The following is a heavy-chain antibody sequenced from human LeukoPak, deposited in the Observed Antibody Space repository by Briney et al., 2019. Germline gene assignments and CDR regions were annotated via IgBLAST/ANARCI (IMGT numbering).Heavy chain of an antibody. CDR1: GGSSSGYS. CDR2: INHSGST. J-gene: IGHJ3*02. V-gene: IGHV4-34*01. D-gene: IGHD6-13*01. Sequence: SQTLSLTCAVYGGSSSGYSWSWIRQPPGKGLGWIGEINHSGSTNYNPSLKSRVNISVHTPKNQLSLKLSSVTAADTPVYYCARFRHGYSRKTKIAFDIWGQGTMVTVSS. CDR3: ARFRHGYSRKTKIAFDI.